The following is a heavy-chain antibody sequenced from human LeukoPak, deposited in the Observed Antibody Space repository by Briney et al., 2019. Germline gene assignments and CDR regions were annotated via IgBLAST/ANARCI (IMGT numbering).Heavy chain of an antibody. CDR2: INWNGGST. Sequence: PGGSLRLSCAASGFTFDDYGMSWVRQAPGKGLEWVSGINWNGGSTGYADSVKGRFTISRDNAKNSLYLQMNSLRAEDTAVYYCARDGRGRVRRYFDWLLYQAYYYYYMDVWGKGTTVTISS. CDR3: ARDGRGRVRRYFDWLLYQAYYYYYMDV. D-gene: IGHD3-9*01. V-gene: IGHV3-20*04. CDR1: GFTFDDYG. J-gene: IGHJ6*03.